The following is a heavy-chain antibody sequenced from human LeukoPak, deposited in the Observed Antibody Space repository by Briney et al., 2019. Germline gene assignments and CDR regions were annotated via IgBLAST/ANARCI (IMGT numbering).Heavy chain of an antibody. CDR1: GFTFSSYW. J-gene: IGHJ4*02. CDR3: AKDASSVTHFDY. V-gene: IGHV3-30*02. CDR2: IRYDGSNK. Sequence: GGSLRLSCAASGFTFSSYWMSWVRQAPGKGLEWVAFIRYDGSNKYYADSVKGRFTTSRDNSKNTLYLQMNSLRAEDTAVYYCAKDASSVTHFDYWGQGTLVTVSS. D-gene: IGHD4-17*01.